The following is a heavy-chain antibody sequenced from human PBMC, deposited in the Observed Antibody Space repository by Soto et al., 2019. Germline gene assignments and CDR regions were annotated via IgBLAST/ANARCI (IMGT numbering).Heavy chain of an antibody. J-gene: IGHJ4*02. CDR3: SKAVLSSGWYSGLAFDY. V-gene: IGHV3-9*01. D-gene: IGHD6-19*01. CDR1: GFTFDDDA. Sequence: GGSLRLSCAASGFTFDDDAMHWVRQAPGKGLEWVSGISWNSGSIGYADSVKGRFTISRDNAKNSLYLQMNSLRAGDTALYYCSKAVLSSGWYSGLAFDYWGQGTLVTVSS. CDR2: ISWNSGSI.